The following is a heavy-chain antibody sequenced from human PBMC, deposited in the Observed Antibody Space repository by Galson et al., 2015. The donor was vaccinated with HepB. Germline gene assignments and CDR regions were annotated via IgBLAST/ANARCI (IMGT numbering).Heavy chain of an antibody. J-gene: IGHJ6*02. CDR2: IWYDGSNK. CDR1: GFTFSSYG. D-gene: IGHD5-18*01. Sequence: SLRLSCAASGFTFSSYGMHWVRQAPGKGLEWVAVIWYDGSNKYYADPVKGRFTISRDNSKNTLYLQMNSLRAEDTAVYYCAKDLSDSRGIQLWFREYYYYGMDVWGQGTTVTVSS. V-gene: IGHV3-33*06. CDR3: AKDLSDSRGIQLWFREYYYYGMDV.